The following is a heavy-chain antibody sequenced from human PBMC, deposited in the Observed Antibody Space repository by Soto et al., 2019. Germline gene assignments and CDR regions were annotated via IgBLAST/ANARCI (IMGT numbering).Heavy chain of an antibody. V-gene: IGHV4-30-4*08. Sequence: PSETLSLTCGVYGGSISGDYWTWIRQPPWPGLEWIGHIYNSGITYYNPSLKSRVVISIDTSRNQFSLRLNSLTAADRAVYFCARGVTVFGLVSRFWFDPWGQGTVVTVSS. CDR1: GGSISGDY. D-gene: IGHD3-3*01. J-gene: IGHJ5*02. CDR3: ARGVTVFGLVSRFWFDP. CDR2: IYNSGIT.